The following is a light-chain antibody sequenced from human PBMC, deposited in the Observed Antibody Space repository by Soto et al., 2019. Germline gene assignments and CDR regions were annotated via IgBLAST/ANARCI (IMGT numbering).Light chain of an antibody. CDR1: SSDVGSYNR. Sequence: QSALTQPPSMSGSPGQSVTISCTGTSSDVGSYNRVSWYQQPPGTAPKLMIYEVSSRPSGVPDRFSGSKSGNTASLTISGLQAEDEADYYCSSYTGSSTWVFGGGTKVTVL. CDR2: EVS. V-gene: IGLV2-18*02. CDR3: SSYTGSSTWV. J-gene: IGLJ3*02.